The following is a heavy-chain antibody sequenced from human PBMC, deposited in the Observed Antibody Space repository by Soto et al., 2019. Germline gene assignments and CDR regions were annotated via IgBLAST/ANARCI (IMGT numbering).Heavy chain of an antibody. CDR3: ARTHWQPDYLEGFDF. J-gene: IGHJ4*02. Sequence: PGGSLRLSCAASGFTFSSSWMNWVRQAPGKGLEWVADIKEDGSEKYYVDSLKGRFTISRDNAKNSLYLQMNSLRAEDTAIYFCARTHWQPDYLEGFDFWGQGTPVTVSS. CDR2: IKEDGSEK. V-gene: IGHV3-7*03. D-gene: IGHD1-1*01. CDR1: GFTFSSSW.